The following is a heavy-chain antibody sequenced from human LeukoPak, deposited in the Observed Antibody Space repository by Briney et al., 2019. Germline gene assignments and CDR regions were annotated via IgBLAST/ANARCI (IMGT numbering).Heavy chain of an antibody. J-gene: IGHJ3*02. CDR2: IDYSAST. V-gene: IGHV4-59*01. CDR3: ARDSRRELLHAFDI. CDR1: GGSISTYY. Sequence: PSETLSLTCTDSGGSISTYYWSWIRQPPGKGLEWIAYIDYSASTNYNPSLKSRVTISVDTSKNQFSLKLSSVTAADTAVYYCARDSRRELLHAFDIWGQGTMVTVSS. D-gene: IGHD1-7*01.